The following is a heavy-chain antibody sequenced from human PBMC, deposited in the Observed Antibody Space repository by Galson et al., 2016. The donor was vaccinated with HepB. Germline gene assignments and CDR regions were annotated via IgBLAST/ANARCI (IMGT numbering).Heavy chain of an antibody. CDR2: INWNGGST. V-gene: IGHV3-20*04. CDR1: GFTFDHNG. J-gene: IGHJ4*02. D-gene: IGHD1-26*01. Sequence: SLRLSCAASGFTFDHNGMSWVRQAPGKGLQWVSSINWNGGSTSYADSVRGRFTISRDNAKNSLYLQMNSLRAEDTALYYCARDRWRQKSYYDYWGQGTLVTVSS. CDR3: ARDRWRQKSYYDY.